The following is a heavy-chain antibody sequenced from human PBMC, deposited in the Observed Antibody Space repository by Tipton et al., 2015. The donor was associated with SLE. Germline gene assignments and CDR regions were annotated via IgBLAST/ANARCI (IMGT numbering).Heavy chain of an antibody. CDR1: GYNFGNHW. Sequence: QLVQSGAELKKPGESLKISCRATGYNFGNHWIAWVRQRPGKGLEWMGIIYPDDSETRYNPSFQGHVTISGDTSTNTAYLHWSSLEASDTATYYCARRGDYPALRHSGYYIDVWGSGTTVTVSS. CDR3: ARRGDYPALRHSGYYIDV. V-gene: IGHV5-51*03. J-gene: IGHJ6*03. D-gene: IGHD3-10*01. CDR2: IYPDDSET.